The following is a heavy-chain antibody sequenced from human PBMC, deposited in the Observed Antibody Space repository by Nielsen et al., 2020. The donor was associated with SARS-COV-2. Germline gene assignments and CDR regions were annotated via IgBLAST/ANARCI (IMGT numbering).Heavy chain of an antibody. V-gene: IGHV3-9*01. Sequence: RPALGFTFHDYAMHWDRLAPGKGLEWVSGISWNSGSIGYADSVKGRFTISRDNAKNSLYLQMNSLRAEDTALYYCAKDPVADPYWYFDLWGRGTLVTVSS. D-gene: IGHD6-19*01. CDR3: AKDPVADPYWYFDL. CDR1: GFTFHDYA. CDR2: ISWNSGSI. J-gene: IGHJ2*01.